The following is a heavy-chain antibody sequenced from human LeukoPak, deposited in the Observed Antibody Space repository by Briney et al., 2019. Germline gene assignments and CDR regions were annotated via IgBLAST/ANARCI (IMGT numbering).Heavy chain of an antibody. J-gene: IGHJ3*02. V-gene: IGHV3-33*01. CDR2: IWYDGSNK. CDR3: AYMGALGAFDI. CDR1: GFTFSSYG. D-gene: IGHD1-26*01. Sequence: GGSLRLSCAASGFTFSSYGMHWVRQAPGKGLEWVAVIWYDGSNKYYADSVKGRFTISRDNSKNTLYLQINSLRAEDTAVYYCAYMGALGAFDIWGQGTMVTVSS.